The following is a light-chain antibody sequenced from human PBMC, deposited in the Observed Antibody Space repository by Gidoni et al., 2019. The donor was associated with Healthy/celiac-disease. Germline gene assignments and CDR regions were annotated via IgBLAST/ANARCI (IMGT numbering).Light chain of an antibody. V-gene: IGKV3-11*01. CDR1: QSVSSY. J-gene: IGKJ1*01. Sequence: EIVLTQSPATLSLSPGERATLSCRASQSVSSYLAWYQQNPGQAPRLLIYDASNRATGIPARFSGSGSGTDFTLTIISLEPEDFAVYYCQQRSNWLTFGQGTKVEIK. CDR2: DAS. CDR3: QQRSNWLT.